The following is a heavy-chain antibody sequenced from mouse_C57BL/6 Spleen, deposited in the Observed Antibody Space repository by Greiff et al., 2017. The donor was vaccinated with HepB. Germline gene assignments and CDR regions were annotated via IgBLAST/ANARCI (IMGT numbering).Heavy chain of an antibody. D-gene: IGHD2-14*01. CDR3: ARGTARFAY. J-gene: IGHJ3*01. CDR2: IHPNSGST. CDR1: GYTFTSYW. V-gene: IGHV1-64*01. Sequence: QVQLQQPGAELVKPGASVKLSCKASGYTFTSYWMHWVKQRPGQGLEWIGMIHPNSGSTNYNEKFKSKATLTVDKSSIPAYNKLSNLTSEESAVYYCARGTARFAYLGQGTLVTGSA.